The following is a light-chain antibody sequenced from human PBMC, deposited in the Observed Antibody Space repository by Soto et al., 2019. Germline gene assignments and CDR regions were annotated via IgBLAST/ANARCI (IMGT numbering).Light chain of an antibody. CDR3: QSYDSSKRGV. CDR1: SGSIASNY. CDR2: EDH. V-gene: IGLV6-57*01. Sequence: NFMLTQPHSVSESPGKTVTISCTRSSGSIASNYVHWYQQRPGSSPTTVIYEDHQRPSGVPERFSGSIDSSSNSASLTISGLKTEDDAAYYCQSYDSSKRGVFGGGTKLTVL. J-gene: IGLJ3*02.